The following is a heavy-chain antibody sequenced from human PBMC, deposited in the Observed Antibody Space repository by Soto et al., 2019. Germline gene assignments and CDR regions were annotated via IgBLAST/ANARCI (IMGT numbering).Heavy chain of an antibody. D-gene: IGHD6-13*01. CDR2: INPNSGGT. Sequence: ASVKVSCKASGYTFTSYAMHWVRQAPGQRLEWMGWINPNSGGTNYAQKFQGWVTTTRDTSISTAYMELSRLRSDDTAVYYCARGPMYSSSWYPSFDYWGQGTLVTVSS. CDR3: ARGPMYSSSWYPSFDY. J-gene: IGHJ4*02. CDR1: GYTFTSYA. V-gene: IGHV1-2*04.